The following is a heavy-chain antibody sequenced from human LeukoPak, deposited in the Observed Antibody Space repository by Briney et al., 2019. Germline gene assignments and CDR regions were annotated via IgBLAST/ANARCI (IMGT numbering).Heavy chain of an antibody. D-gene: IGHD6-13*01. CDR1: GFTFSNYA. CDR2: ISGSAGTT. CDR3: AKDHKGYYYGMDV. Sequence: PGGSLRLSCAASGFTFSNYALNWVRQAPGKGLEWVSVISGSAGTTYYADSVKGRFTISRDNSKNTLYLQMNSLRAEDTAVYYCAKDHKGYYYGMDVWGQGTTVTVSS. V-gene: IGHV3-23*01. J-gene: IGHJ6*02.